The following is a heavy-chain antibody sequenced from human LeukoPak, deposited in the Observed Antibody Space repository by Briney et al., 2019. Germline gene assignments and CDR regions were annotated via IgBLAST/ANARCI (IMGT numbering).Heavy chain of an antibody. CDR1: GGSISSSNW. Sequence: SETLSLTCTVSGGSISSSNWWSWVRQPPGKELEWIGEIYHSGSTNYNPSLKSRVTISVDKSKNQFSLKLSSVTAADTAVYYCARDGSWSGYYVHNAFDIWGQGTMVTVSS. CDR3: ARDGSWSGYYVHNAFDI. D-gene: IGHD3-3*01. V-gene: IGHV4-4*02. J-gene: IGHJ3*02. CDR2: IYHSGST.